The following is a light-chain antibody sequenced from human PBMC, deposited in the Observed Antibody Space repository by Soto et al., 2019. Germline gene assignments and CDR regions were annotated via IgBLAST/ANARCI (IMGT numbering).Light chain of an antibody. J-gene: IGKJ2*01. CDR3: QQYGTSPYT. V-gene: IGKV3-20*01. CDR2: AAS. Sequence: EIVLTQSPGTLSLSPGERATLSCRASQSVSTSYLAWYKQKPGQAPRLLIYAASSRATGIPDRFSGSGSGTDFTLTISRLEPEDLAVFYCQQYGTSPYTFGQGTRLDIK. CDR1: QSVSTSY.